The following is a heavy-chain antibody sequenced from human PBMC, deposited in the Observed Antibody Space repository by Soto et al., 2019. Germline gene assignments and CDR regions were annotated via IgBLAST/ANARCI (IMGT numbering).Heavy chain of an antibody. CDR3: TRTGDIVAIFDP. J-gene: IGHJ5*02. Sequence: EVQLVESGGGLVQPGGSLKLSCAASGFTVSGSAIHWVRQAYGKGLEWVGRIRSKPNSYATTYAASVKGRFTISRDDSKNTAYLQMNSLKTEDTAVYYCTRTGDIVAIFDPWGQGTLVTVAS. D-gene: IGHD5-12*01. V-gene: IGHV3-73*02. CDR1: GFTVSGSA. CDR2: IRSKPNSYAT.